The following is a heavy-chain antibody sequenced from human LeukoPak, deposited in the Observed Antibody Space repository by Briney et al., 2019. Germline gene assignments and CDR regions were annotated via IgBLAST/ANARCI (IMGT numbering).Heavy chain of an antibody. CDR2: IYTSGYT. V-gene: IGHV4-4*07. CDR1: GGSISGYY. Sequence: SETLSLTCTVSGGSISGYYWSWIRQPAGKGLEWIGRIYTSGYTNSNLSLKSRVTMSVDTSKNQFSLKLSSVTAADTAVYYCAREPLWSGYSYYYYYMDVWGKGTTVTVSS. D-gene: IGHD3-3*01. CDR3: AREPLWSGYSYYYYYMDV. J-gene: IGHJ6*03.